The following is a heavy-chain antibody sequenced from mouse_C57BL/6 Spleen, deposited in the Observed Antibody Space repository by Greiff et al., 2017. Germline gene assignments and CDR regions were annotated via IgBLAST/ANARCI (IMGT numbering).Heavy chain of an antibody. D-gene: IGHD1-1*01. CDR1: GFTFSDYY. J-gene: IGHJ4*01. CDR3: ARQAYYYGSSCEGYYAMDY. Sequence: EVQLVESGGGLVQPGGSLKLSCAASGFTFSDYYMYWVRQTPEQRLEWVAYISNGGGSTYYPDTVKGRFTISRDNAKNTLYLQMSRLKSEDKAMYCCARQAYYYGSSCEGYYAMDYWGQGTSVTVSS. CDR2: ISNGGGST. V-gene: IGHV5-12*01.